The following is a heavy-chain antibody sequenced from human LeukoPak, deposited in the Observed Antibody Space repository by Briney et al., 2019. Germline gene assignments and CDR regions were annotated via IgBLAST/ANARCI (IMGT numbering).Heavy chain of an antibody. CDR1: GGSFCSYY. CDR3: ASGYYDSSGYYAFDI. V-gene: IGHV4-59*01. J-gene: IGHJ3*02. D-gene: IGHD3-22*01. Sequence: PSETLSLTCSVSGGSFCSYYWSCIRQPPGEGGEWSGYIYYSGSTNYNPSLKSRVTISVDTSKNQFSLKLSSVRAADTAVYYCASGYYDSSGYYAFDIWGQGKMVTVSS. CDR2: IYYSGST.